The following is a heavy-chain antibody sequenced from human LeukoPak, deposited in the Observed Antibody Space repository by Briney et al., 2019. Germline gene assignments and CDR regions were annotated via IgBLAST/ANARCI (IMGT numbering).Heavy chain of an antibody. J-gene: IGHJ3*02. CDR2: SFHSGTT. CDR1: GGSVSTTHW. CDR3: ARDQWLLRGGDHVAFDI. V-gene: IGHV4-4*02. Sequence: RSGRVSLTCVVSGGSVSTTHWWTWVRQPPGKGLEWIGDSFHSGTTNYNPSLKSRAPISVDKSKNQFSLRLRSVTAADTAVYYCARDQWLLRGGDHVAFDIWGQGTMLSLCS. D-gene: IGHD6-19*01.